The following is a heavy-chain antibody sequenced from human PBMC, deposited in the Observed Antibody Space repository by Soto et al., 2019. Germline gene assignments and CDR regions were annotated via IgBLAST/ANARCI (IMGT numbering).Heavy chain of an antibody. V-gene: IGHV3-30*18. CDR3: AKDYYDILTGYYRNGMDV. D-gene: IGHD3-9*01. J-gene: IGHJ6*02. CDR2: VSYDGSNK. CDR1: GFTFSSYG. Sequence: LRLSCAASGFTFSSYGMHWVRQAPGKGLEWVAVVSYDGSNKYYADSVKGRFTISRDNSKNTLYLQMNSLRAEDTAVYYCAKDYYDILTGYYRNGMDVWGQGTTVTVSS.